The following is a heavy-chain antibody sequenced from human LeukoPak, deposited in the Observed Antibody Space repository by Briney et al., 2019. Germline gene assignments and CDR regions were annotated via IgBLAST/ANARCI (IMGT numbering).Heavy chain of an antibody. V-gene: IGHV3-7*03. D-gene: IGHD6-19*01. CDR3: VRNLAVAGTCFDS. Sequence: GGSLRLSCAASGFTFGNYWVSWVRQAPGTGLEWVANIKQDGSDRNYVTSVRGRFTTSRDNAESSLFLQMNSLRAEDTAVYYCVRNLAVAGTCFDSWGQGTLVTVSS. CDR1: GFTFGNYW. CDR2: IKQDGSDR. J-gene: IGHJ4*02.